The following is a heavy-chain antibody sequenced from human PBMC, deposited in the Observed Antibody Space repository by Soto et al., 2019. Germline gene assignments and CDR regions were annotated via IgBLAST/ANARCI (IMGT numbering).Heavy chain of an antibody. CDR2: ISSSGSPI. J-gene: IGHJ4*02. V-gene: IGHV3-48*03. CDR3: ATKIAGTTYFGY. Sequence: GGSLRLSCTASGFTFSSYEMNWVRQAPGKGLEWVSYISSSGSPIYYADSVKGRFTISRDNAKNSLYLQMNSLRAEDTALYHCATKIAGTTYFGYWGQGTLVTVSS. D-gene: IGHD1-7*01. CDR1: GFTFSSYE.